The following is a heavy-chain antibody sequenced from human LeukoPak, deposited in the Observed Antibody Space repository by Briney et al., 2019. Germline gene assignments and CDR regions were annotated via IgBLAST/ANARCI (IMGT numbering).Heavy chain of an antibody. CDR2: IHHSGST. CDR3: ARIKGRLSWFDP. CDR1: GYSISSGSY. J-gene: IGHJ5*02. Sequence: SETLSLTCTVSGYSISSGSYWGWIRQPPGKGLEWIGSIHHSGSTYYNPSLKSRVTISVDTSKNQFSLKLSSVTAADTAVYYCARIKGRLSWFDPWGQGTLVTVSS. V-gene: IGHV4-38-2*02.